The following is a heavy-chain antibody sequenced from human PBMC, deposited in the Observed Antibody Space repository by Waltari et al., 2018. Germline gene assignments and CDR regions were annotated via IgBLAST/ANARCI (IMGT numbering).Heavy chain of an antibody. CDR3: AKAGDGYSYYYYYMDV. J-gene: IGHJ6*03. V-gene: IGHV4-59*13. CDR1: GGSISGNF. Sequence: QVQLQESGSGLVKLWETLSLTCSASGGSISGNFRGWIRQPPGKGLEWLGYISYSGSATYNTSLKSRVTISVDTAKNQFSLKVRSVTAADTAVYYCAKAGDGYSYYYYYMDVWGNGTTVTVSS. D-gene: IGHD4-4*01. CDR2: ISYSGSA.